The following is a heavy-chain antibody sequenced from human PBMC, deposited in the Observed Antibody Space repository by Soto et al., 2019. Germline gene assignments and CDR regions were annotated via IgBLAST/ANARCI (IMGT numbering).Heavy chain of an antibody. CDR2: IYYSGST. J-gene: IGHJ6*02. D-gene: IGHD3-22*01. V-gene: IGHV4-59*01. CDR1: GGSISSYY. CDR3: ARVGGYDSSGYDYYYYYGMDV. Sequence: SETLSLTCTFSGGSISSYYWSWIRQPPGKGLEWIGYIYYSGSTNYNPSLKSRVTISVDTSKNQFSLKLSSVTAADTAVYYCARVGGYDSSGYDYYYYYGMDVWGQGTTVTVSS.